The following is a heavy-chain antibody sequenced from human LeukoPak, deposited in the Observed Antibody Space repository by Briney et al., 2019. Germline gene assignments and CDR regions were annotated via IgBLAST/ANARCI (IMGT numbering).Heavy chain of an antibody. J-gene: IGHJ6*02. D-gene: IGHD3-22*01. V-gene: IGHV1-69*04. Sequence: ASVKVSCKASGGTFSSYAISWVRQAPGQGLERMGRIIPILGIANYAQKFQGRVTITADKSTSTAYMELSSLRSEDTAVYYCARDFYYDSSGYYYEIYYYYGMDVWGQGTTVTVSS. CDR2: IIPILGIA. CDR1: GGTFSSYA. CDR3: ARDFYYDSSGYYYEIYYYYGMDV.